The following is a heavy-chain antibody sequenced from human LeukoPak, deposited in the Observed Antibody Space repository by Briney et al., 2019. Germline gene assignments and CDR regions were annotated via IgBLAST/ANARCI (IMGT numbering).Heavy chain of an antibody. CDR3: ARKEEDYDFWSGRGEYQGFHY. CDR1: GYTFTSYD. J-gene: IGHJ4*02. Sequence: ASVKVSCKASGYTFTSYDINWVRQATGQGLEWMGWMNPNSGNTGYAQKFQGRVTITRNTSISTAYMELSSLRSEDTAVYYCARKEEDYDFWSGRGEYQGFHYWGQGTLVTVSS. V-gene: IGHV1-8*03. CDR2: MNPNSGNT. D-gene: IGHD3-3*01.